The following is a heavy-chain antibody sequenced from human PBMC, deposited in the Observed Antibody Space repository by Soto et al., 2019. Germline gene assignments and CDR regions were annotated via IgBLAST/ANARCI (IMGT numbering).Heavy chain of an antibody. CDR1: GFIFSSYW. V-gene: IGHV3-7*01. J-gene: IGHJ4*02. D-gene: IGHD2-2*01. Sequence: EVQLVESGGGLVQPGGSLRLSCAASGFIFSSYWMSWARQAPGKGLEWVANIKPDESEKYYVDPVEGRLTISRDNAKNSLYLQMNSLRTEDTAVYYCARDSGYCSRTSSCFDLWGQGILVTVSS. CDR2: IKPDESEK. CDR3: ARDSGYCSRTSSCFDL.